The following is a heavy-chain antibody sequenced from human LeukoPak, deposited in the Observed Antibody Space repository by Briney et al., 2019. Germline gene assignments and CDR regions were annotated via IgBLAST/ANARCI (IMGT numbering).Heavy chain of an antibody. V-gene: IGHV3-74*01. CDR1: VFTLSSYW. CDR3: ARGLTLLGYCSGTSCLMNY. Sequence: GGSLRLSCAVSVFTLSSYWMHWVRQAPGKGLVWVSRIDSDGTTIDYADSVKGRFTISRDNVNNTLYLQMNSLRVEDASVYYCARGLTLLGYCSGTSCLMNYWGQGTLVTVSS. CDR2: IDSDGTTI. J-gene: IGHJ4*02. D-gene: IGHD2-2*01.